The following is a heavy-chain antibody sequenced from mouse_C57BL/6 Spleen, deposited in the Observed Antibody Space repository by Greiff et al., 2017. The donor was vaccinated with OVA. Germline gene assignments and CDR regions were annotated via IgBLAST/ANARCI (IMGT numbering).Heavy chain of an antibody. Sequence: VQLQQPGAELVMPGASVKLSCKASGYTFTSYWMHWVKQRPGQGLEWIGEIDPSDSYTNYNQKFKGKSTLTVDKSSSTAYMQLSSLTSEDSAVYYCARGGDDYRSWFAYWGQGTLVTVSA. CDR2: IDPSDSYT. CDR3: ARGGDDYRSWFAY. J-gene: IGHJ3*01. CDR1: GYTFTSYW. D-gene: IGHD2-4*01. V-gene: IGHV1-69*01.